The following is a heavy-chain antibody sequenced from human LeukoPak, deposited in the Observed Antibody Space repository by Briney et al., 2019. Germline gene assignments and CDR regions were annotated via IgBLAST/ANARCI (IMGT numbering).Heavy chain of an antibody. CDR3: AREFEGSASGAGY. J-gene: IGHJ4*02. Sequence: GGSLRLSCAASGFTFSRYSMNWVRQAPGKGLVWVSSMSVSSGLIYYADSVKGRFTVSRDNAKNSLYLQMNSLRADDTAVYYCAREFEGSASGAGYWGRGTLVTVSS. V-gene: IGHV3-21*01. CDR1: GFTFSRYS. D-gene: IGHD3-16*01. CDR2: MSVSSGLI.